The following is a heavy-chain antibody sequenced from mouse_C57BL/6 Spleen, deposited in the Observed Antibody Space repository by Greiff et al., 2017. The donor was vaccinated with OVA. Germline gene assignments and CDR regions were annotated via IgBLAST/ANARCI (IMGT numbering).Heavy chain of an antibody. V-gene: IGHV6-3*01. D-gene: IGHD2-4*01. Sequence: EVKLMESGGGLVQPGGSMKLSCVASGFTFSNYWMNWVRQSPEKGLEWVAQIRLKSDNYATHYAESVKGRFTISRDDSKSSVYLQMNNLRAEDTGIYYCTDDYDGAHWGQGTTLTVSS. CDR1: GFTFSNYW. CDR3: TDDYDGAH. J-gene: IGHJ2*01. CDR2: IRLKSDNYAT.